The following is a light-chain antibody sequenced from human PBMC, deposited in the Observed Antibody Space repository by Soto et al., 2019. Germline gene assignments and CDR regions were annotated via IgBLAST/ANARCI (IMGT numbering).Light chain of an antibody. CDR1: QSIDTY. CDR3: QHNQDIPPT. J-gene: IGKJ1*01. V-gene: IGKV1-39*01. CDR2: VAS. Sequence: DIQMTQSPSSLSASVGDRVTVTCRASQSIDTYLNWYQQRPGQAPKLLIYVASTLQSGVPSRFSVRGSVTHFTLSISSLQPEYFATYYCQHNQDIPPTFGQGTRVERK.